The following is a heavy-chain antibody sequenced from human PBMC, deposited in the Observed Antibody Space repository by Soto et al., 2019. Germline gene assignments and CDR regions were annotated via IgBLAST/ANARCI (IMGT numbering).Heavy chain of an antibody. Sequence: SQTLSLTCTISGDSVSSNSAAWNWIRQSPSRGLEWLGRTYYRSKWYNDYAVFVKGRITVNPETSKNQFSLQLNSVTPEDTAVYYCARDYYYGMDVWGQGTTVTVSS. V-gene: IGHV6-1*01. CDR2: TYYRSKWYN. CDR1: GDSVSSNSAA. CDR3: ARDYYYGMDV. J-gene: IGHJ6*02.